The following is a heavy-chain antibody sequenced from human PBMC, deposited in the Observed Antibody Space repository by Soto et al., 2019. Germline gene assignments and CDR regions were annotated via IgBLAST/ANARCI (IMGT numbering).Heavy chain of an antibody. CDR1: GGSFSGYY. D-gene: IGHD5-12*01. CDR3: ARGPLSDSGYPDYFDY. CDR2: INHSGST. V-gene: IGHV4-34*01. J-gene: IGHJ4*02. Sequence: SETLSLTCAVYGGSFSGYYWSWIRQPTGKGLEWIGEINHSGSTNYNPSIKSRVTISVDTSKNQFSLKLSSVTAADTAVYYCARGPLSDSGYPDYFDYWGKGTLVTVSS.